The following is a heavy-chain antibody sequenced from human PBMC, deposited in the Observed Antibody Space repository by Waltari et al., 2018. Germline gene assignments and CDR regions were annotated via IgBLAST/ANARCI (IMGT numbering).Heavy chain of an antibody. D-gene: IGHD1-1*01. Sequence: QVQLQESGPGLVKPSQTLSLTCTVSGGSISSGGYYWSWIRQHPGKGLEWIGYIYYSGSTYYNPALKSRVTISVDTSKNQFSLKLSSVTAADTAVYYCAREMGLAEPTRVFDYWGQGTLVTVSS. J-gene: IGHJ4*02. CDR1: GGSISSGGYY. CDR2: IYYSGST. CDR3: AREMGLAEPTRVFDY. V-gene: IGHV4-31*03.